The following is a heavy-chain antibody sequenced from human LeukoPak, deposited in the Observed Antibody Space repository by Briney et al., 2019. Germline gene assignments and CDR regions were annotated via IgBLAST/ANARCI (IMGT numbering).Heavy chain of an antibody. J-gene: IGHJ4*02. CDR2: MNPNSGNT. D-gene: IGHD3-9*01. V-gene: IGHV1-8*03. CDR3: ARALRYFDWFGIPHYYFDY. CDR1: GYTFTSYD. Sequence: ASVKVSCKASGYTFTSYDINWVRQATGQGLEWMGWMNPNSGNTGYAQKFQGRVTITRDTSISTAYMELSSLRSEGTAVYYCARALRYFDWFGIPHYYFDYWGQGTLVTVSS.